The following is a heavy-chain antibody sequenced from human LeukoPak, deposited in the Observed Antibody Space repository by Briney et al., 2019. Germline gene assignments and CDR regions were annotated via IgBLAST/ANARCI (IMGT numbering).Heavy chain of an antibody. J-gene: IGHJ4*02. D-gene: IGHD3-10*01. CDR3: ATENGDTMVRGVIKPFDY. Sequence: GGSLRLSCAASGFTVSSNYMSWVRQAPGKGLEWVSSISSSSSHIYYADSVKGRFTISRDNAKNSLYLQMNSLRAEDTAVYYCATENGDTMVRGVIKPFDYWGQGTLVTVSS. CDR1: GFTVSSNY. CDR2: ISSSSSHI. V-gene: IGHV3-21*01.